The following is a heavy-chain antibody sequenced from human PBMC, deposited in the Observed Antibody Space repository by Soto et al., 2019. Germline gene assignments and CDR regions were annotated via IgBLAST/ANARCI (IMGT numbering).Heavy chain of an antibody. Sequence: GGSLRLSCAASGFTFSSYAMSWVRQAPGKGLEWVSAISDSGGSTYYADSVKGRFTISRDNSKNTLYLQMNSLRAEDTAVYYCAKPPGIAVAGIDYWGQGTLVTVSS. J-gene: IGHJ4*02. CDR3: AKPPGIAVAGIDY. CDR2: ISDSGGST. CDR1: GFTFSSYA. V-gene: IGHV3-23*01. D-gene: IGHD6-19*01.